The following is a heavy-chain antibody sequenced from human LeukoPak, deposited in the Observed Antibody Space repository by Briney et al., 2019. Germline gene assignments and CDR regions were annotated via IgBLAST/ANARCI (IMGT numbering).Heavy chain of an antibody. CDR2: ISGSGGST. CDR3: AEVLGYCSSTSCHSNYFFDF. CDR1: GFTFSSYA. J-gene: IGHJ4*02. Sequence: GGSLRLSCAASGFTFSSYAMSWVRQAPGEGLEWVSAISGSGGSTYYADSVKGRFTISRDNSKNTLYLQMNSLRAEDTAVYYCAEVLGYCSSTSCHSNYFFDFWGQGTLVTVSS. D-gene: IGHD2-2*02. V-gene: IGHV3-23*01.